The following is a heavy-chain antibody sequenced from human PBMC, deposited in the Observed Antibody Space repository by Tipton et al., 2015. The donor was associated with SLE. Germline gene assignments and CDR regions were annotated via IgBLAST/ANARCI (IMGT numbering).Heavy chain of an antibody. CDR2: INHSGST. D-gene: IGHD2-21*01. V-gene: IGHV4-34*01. Sequence: LRLSCAVYGGSFSGYYWSWIRQPPGKGLEWIGEINHSGSTNYNPSLKSRVTISVDTSKNQFSLKLSSVTAADTAVYYCARGKHSDIVVVIATYFDYWGQGTLVTVSS. CDR1: GGSFSGYY. J-gene: IGHJ4*02. CDR3: ARGKHSDIVVVIATYFDY.